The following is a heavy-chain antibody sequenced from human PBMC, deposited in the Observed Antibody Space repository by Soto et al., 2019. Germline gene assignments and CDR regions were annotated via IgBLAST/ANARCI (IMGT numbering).Heavy chain of an antibody. V-gene: IGHV4-59*01. J-gene: IGHJ5*02. CDR1: GGSISSYY. CDR3: ARHPERIAQIGWFDP. CDR2: IYYSGST. D-gene: IGHD6-13*01. Sequence: LPETLSLTCTVSGGSISSYYWSWIRQPPGKGLEWIGYIYYSGSTNYNPSLKSRVTISVDTSKNQFSLKLSSVTAADTAVYYCARHPERIAQIGWFDPWGQGTLVTVS.